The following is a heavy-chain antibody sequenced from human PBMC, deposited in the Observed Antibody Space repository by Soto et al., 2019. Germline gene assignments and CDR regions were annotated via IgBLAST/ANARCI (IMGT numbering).Heavy chain of an antibody. CDR3: ARVPDY. CDR2: IYHSGST. Sequence: QPQLQASGSGMVKPSQTLSLTCAVSGGSISSGGSSWSWIRQPPGKGLEWIGYIYHSGSTYYDTSPKSRVTISVVRSQNQSPRQRSSVTAADTAVYYCARVPDYWGQVTLGTVAS. V-gene: IGHV4-30-2*01. J-gene: IGHJ4*02. CDR1: GGSISSGGSS.